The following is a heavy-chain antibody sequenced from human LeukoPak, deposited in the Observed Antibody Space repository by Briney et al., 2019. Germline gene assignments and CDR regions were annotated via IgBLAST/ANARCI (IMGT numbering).Heavy chain of an antibody. CDR3: TRGVGQQLIPPDY. D-gene: IGHD6-13*01. CDR1: GFTFDDYA. J-gene: IGHJ4*02. V-gene: IGHV3-9*01. CDR2: ISWNSGSI. Sequence: GGSLRLSCAASGFTFDDYAMHWVRQAPGKGLEWVSGISWNSGSIGYADSVKGRFTISRDNAKNSLYLQMNSLRAEDTALYYCTRGVGQQLIPPDYWGQGTLVTVSS.